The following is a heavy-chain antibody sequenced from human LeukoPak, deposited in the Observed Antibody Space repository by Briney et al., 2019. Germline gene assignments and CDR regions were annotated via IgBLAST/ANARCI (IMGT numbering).Heavy chain of an antibody. J-gene: IGHJ4*02. CDR3: AKGDSSSSVPYFDY. CDR1: GFTFSHYW. CDR2: ISGSGGST. Sequence: PGGSLRLSCAASGFTFSHYWMTWVRQAPGKGLEWVSVISGSGGSTYYADSVEGRFTISRDNSKNTLYLQMNSLRAEDTAVYYCAKGDSSSSVPYFDYWGQGTLVTVSS. V-gene: IGHV3-23*01. D-gene: IGHD6-13*01.